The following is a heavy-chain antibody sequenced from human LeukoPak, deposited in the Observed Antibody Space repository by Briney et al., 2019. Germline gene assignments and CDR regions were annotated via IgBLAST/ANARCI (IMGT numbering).Heavy chain of an antibody. CDR2: INHSGST. Sequence: SSETLSLTCAVYGGSFSGYYWSWIRQPPGKGLEWIGEINHSGSTNYNPSLKSRVTISVDTSKNQFSLKLSSVTAADTAVYYCAKRSMVRGVQFDAFDLWGQGTIVTVSS. J-gene: IGHJ3*01. CDR3: AKRSMVRGVQFDAFDL. D-gene: IGHD3-10*01. V-gene: IGHV4-34*01. CDR1: GGSFSGYY.